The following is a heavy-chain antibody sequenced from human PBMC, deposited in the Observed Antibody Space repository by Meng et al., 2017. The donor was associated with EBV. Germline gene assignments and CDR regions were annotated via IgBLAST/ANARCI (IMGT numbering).Heavy chain of an antibody. CDR1: GCTFSSYA. Sequence: EVELLEVGGGLVPLGGSLSLSCGASGCTFSSYAMSWVRQAQGEGLEWVSAISGSGGSTYYADSVKGRFTISRDNSKNTLYLQMNSLRAEDTAVYYCAKVNQLLGGNDYWGQGTLVTVSS. CDR2: ISGSGGST. V-gene: IGHV3-23*01. D-gene: IGHD1-26*01. J-gene: IGHJ4*02. CDR3: AKVNQLLGGNDY.